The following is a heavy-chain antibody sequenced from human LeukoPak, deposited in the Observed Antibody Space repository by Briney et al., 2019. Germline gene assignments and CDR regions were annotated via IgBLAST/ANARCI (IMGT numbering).Heavy chain of an antibody. CDR2: FTYSGVNT. CDR1: GFTFSSYA. D-gene: IGHD6-19*01. CDR3: AKGPHSSGWHYFDY. V-gene: IGHV3-23*01. J-gene: IGHJ4*02. Sequence: PGGSLRLSCAASGFTFSSYAMTWVRQAPGKGLEWVSTFTYSGVNTYYADSVRGRFTISRDSSKNTLYLQLNSLRAEDTALYYCAKGPHSSGWHYFDYWGQGTLVTVSS.